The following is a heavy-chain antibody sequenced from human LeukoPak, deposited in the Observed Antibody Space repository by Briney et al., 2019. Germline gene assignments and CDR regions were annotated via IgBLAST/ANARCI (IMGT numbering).Heavy chain of an antibody. CDR2: IYHSGST. D-gene: IGHD4-17*01. J-gene: IGHJ6*03. CDR3: ARGRGSVTPRYYYYYYMDV. Sequence: PSETLSLTCTVSGYSISSGYYWGWIRQPPGKGLEWIGSIYHSGSTYYNPSLKSRVTISVDTSKNQFSLKLSSVTAADTAVYYCARGRGSVTPRYYYYYYMDVWGKGTTVTVSS. CDR1: GYSISSGYY. V-gene: IGHV4-38-2*02.